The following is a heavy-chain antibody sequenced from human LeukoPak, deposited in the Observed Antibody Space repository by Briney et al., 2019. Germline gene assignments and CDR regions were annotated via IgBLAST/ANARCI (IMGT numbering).Heavy chain of an antibody. CDR1: GFTFSNYG. CDR3: AKDRLYDYVWGSYRSDY. CDR2: TSHDGSNN. D-gene: IGHD3-16*02. Sequence: GRSLRLSCAASGFTFSNYGIHWVRQAPGKGLEWVAVTSHDGSNNYYANSVKGRFTISRDNSKNTLYLQMNSLRAEDTAVYYCAKDRLYDYVWGSYRSDYWGQGTLVTVSS. J-gene: IGHJ4*02. V-gene: IGHV3-30*18.